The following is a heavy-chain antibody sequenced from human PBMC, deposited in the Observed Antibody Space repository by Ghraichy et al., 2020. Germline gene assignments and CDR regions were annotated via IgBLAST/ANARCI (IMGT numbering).Heavy chain of an antibody. Sequence: SETLSLTCAVSGGSISSTNWWSWVRQPPGKRLEWIGEISHSGITNYNPSLKSRVTISVDKSKNQFSLKLNSVTAADTAVYYCASNIAVAGTSYMDVWGKGTTVTVSS. D-gene: IGHD6-19*01. CDR3: ASNIAVAGTSYMDV. CDR1: GGSISSTNW. V-gene: IGHV4-4*02. J-gene: IGHJ6*04. CDR2: ISHSGIT.